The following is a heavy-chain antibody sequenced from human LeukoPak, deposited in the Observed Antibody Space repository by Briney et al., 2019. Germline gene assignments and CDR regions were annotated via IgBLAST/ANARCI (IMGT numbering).Heavy chain of an antibody. V-gene: IGHV3-23*01. D-gene: IGHD2-15*01. CDR1: GFTFSSYA. CDR3: AKQKLPPLYYGMDV. CDR2: ISGSGGST. J-gene: IGHJ6*02. Sequence: PGGSLRLSCAASGFTFSSYAMSWVRQAPGKGLEWVSAISGSGGSTYYADSVKGRFTISRDNSKNTLYLQMNSLRAEDTAVYYCAKQKLPPLYYGMDVWGQGTTVTVSS.